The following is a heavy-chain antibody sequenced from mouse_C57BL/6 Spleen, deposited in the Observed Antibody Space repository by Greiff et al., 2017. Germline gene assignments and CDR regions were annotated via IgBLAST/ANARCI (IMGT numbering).Heavy chain of an antibody. V-gene: IGHV1-42*01. CDR3: ARSGDYDRFAY. D-gene: IGHD2-4*01. CDR2: INPSTGGT. Sequence: EVQLQQSGPELVKPGASVKISCKASGYSFTGYYMNWVKQSPEKSLEWIGEINPSTGGTTYNQKFKAKATLTVDKSSSTAYMQLKSLTSEDSAVYYCARSGDYDRFAYWGQGTLVTVSA. CDR1: GYSFTGYY. J-gene: IGHJ3*01.